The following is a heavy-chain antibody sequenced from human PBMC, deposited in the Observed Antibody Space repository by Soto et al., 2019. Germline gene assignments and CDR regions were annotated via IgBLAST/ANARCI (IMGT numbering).Heavy chain of an antibody. J-gene: IGHJ6*01. CDR3: AKGVVAGTSHYYYGMDV. D-gene: IGHD6-19*01. CDR1: GFTFSSYA. Sequence: EVQLLESGGGLVQPGGSLRLSCAASGFTFSSYAMSWVRQAPGKGLEWVSAISGSGDSTFYAESVKGRFTISRDNSKNTLDLQMNRLRAEDTAVYYCAKGVVAGTSHYYYGMDVWGQGTTVTVSS. CDR2: ISGSGDST. V-gene: IGHV3-23*01.